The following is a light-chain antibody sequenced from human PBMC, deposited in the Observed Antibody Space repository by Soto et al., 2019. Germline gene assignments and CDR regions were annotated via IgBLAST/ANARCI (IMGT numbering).Light chain of an antibody. Sequence: VIWMTQSPSLLSASTGDRVTITCRTSQDITSYLVWFQQKPGKVPERLIYGATNLQSGVPSRFSGSGSGTEFTLTISSLQPEDFATYHCLQHNRYPWTFGQGTKVDIK. CDR1: QDITSY. CDR3: LQHNRYPWT. V-gene: IGKV1D-8*03. J-gene: IGKJ1*01. CDR2: GAT.